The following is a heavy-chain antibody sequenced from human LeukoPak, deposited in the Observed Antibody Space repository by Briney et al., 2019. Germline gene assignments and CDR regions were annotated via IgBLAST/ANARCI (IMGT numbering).Heavy chain of an antibody. D-gene: IGHD5-24*01. J-gene: IGHJ2*01. V-gene: IGHV3-9*01. Sequence: ESGGSLRLSCAASRLTVSSSYMGWVRQAPGRGLEWVSGINWKTGNGIYADSVKGRFTISRDNAKNSLYLQMSSLRAEDTALYYCTRRAARWQFDLWGRGTLLTVSS. CDR3: TRRAARWQFDL. CDR1: RLTVSSSY. CDR2: INWKTGNG.